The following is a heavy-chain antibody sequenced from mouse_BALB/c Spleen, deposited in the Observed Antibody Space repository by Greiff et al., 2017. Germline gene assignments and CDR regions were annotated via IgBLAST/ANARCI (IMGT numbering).Heavy chain of an antibody. V-gene: IGHV3-6*02. J-gene: IGHJ4*01. CDR2: ISYDGSN. D-gene: IGHD2-1*01. Sequence: VQLKESGPGLVKPSQSLSLTCSVTGYSITSGYYWNWIRQFPGNKLEWMGYISYDGSNNYNPSLKNRISITRDTSKNQFFLKLNSVTTEDTATYYCARIFYGNYEEDYAMDYWGQGTSVTVSS. CDR3: ARIFYGNYEEDYAMDY. CDR1: GYSITSGYY.